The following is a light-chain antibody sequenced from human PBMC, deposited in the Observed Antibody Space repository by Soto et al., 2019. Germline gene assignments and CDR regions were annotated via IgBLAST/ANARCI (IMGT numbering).Light chain of an antibody. CDR2: DAS. CDR3: QQRSNWLT. J-gene: IGKJ4*01. Sequence: EIVLTQSPATLSLSPGERATLSCRASQSISSYLAWYQQKPGQAPSLLIYDASNRATGIPDRFSGSGSGTDFTLTISSLEPEDFAVYYCQQRSNWLTFGGGTKVEIK. V-gene: IGKV3-11*01. CDR1: QSISSY.